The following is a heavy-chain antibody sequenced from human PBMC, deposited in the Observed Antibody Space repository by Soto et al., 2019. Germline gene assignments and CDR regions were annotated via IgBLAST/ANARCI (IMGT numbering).Heavy chain of an antibody. CDR1: GFTFSSYA. CDR3: AKARRGLMVRGVSDY. V-gene: IGHV3-23*01. CDR2: ISGSGGST. J-gene: IGHJ4*02. Sequence: GGSLRLSCAASGFTFSSYAMSWVRQAPGKGLEWVSAISGSGGSTYYADSVKGRVTISRDNSKNTLYLQMNSLRAEDTTVYYCAKARRGLMVRGVSDYWGQGTRVTVSS. D-gene: IGHD3-10*01.